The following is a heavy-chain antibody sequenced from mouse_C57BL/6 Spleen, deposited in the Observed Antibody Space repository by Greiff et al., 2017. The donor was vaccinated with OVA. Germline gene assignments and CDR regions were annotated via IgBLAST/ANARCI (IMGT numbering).Heavy chain of an antibody. D-gene: IGHD2-3*01. CDR2: IYPGSGST. J-gene: IGHJ3*01. V-gene: IGHV1-55*01. CDR1: GYTFTSYW. Sequence: QVQLKQPGAELVKPGASVKMSCKASGYTFTSYWITWVKQRPGQGLEWIGDIYPGSGSTNYNEKFKSKATLTVDTSSSTAYMQLSSLTSEDSAVYYGARMWEAYDSYYYGYAYWGQGTMVTVSA. CDR3: ARMWEAYDSYYYGYAY.